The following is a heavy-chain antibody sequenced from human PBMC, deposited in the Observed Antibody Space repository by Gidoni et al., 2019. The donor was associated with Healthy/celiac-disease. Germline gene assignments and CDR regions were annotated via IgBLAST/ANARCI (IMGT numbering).Heavy chain of an antibody. J-gene: IGHJ6*02. V-gene: IGHV3-9*01. CDR3: AKANALARGVRGVMGDYYCMDV. CDR2: IICNSGSI. CDR1: GLTLDDYA. Sequence: EVQLVEYGGGLVQTGRSLRLSCSASGLTLDDYAMAWVRQAPGKGLGCVLGIICNSGSIGYVDSVKGRLTISRDNAKNSLYLQMNSLRAEDTALYYFAKANALARGVRGVMGDYYCMDVWGQGTTVTVSS. D-gene: IGHD3-10*01.